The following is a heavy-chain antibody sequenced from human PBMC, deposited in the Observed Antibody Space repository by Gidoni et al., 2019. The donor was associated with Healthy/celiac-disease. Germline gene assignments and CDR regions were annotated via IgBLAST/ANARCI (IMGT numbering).Heavy chain of an antibody. Sequence: EVQLVETGGGLIQPGGSLRLSCAASGFTVSSNYMSWVRQAPGKGREWVSVIYSGGSTDYEDSVKGRFTISRDNSKNTLYLQMNSLRAEDTAVYYCARALDDAFDIWGQGTMVTVSS. CDR1: GFTVSSNY. V-gene: IGHV3-53*02. CDR3: ARALDDAFDI. CDR2: IYSGGST. J-gene: IGHJ3*02.